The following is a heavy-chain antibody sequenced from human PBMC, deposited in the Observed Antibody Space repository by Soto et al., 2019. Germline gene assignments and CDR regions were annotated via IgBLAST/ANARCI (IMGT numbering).Heavy chain of an antibody. D-gene: IGHD2-15*01. V-gene: IGHV4-31*03. CDR3: AGARLPAATPDYYYYGMDV. Sequence: SETLSLTCTVSGGSISSGGYYWSWIRQHPGKGLEWIGYIEYSGSTYYNPSLKSRVTISVDTSKNQFSLKLSSVTAADTAVYYCAGARLPAATPDYYYYGMDVWGQGATVTVSS. CDR1: GGSISSGGYY. CDR2: IEYSGST. J-gene: IGHJ6*02.